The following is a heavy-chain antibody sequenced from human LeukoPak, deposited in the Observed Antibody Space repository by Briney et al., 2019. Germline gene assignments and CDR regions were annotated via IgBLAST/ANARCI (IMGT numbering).Heavy chain of an antibody. D-gene: IGHD3-10*01. CDR3: ASLRYYYGSGSYGNWFDP. V-gene: IGHV4-39*01. CDR1: GGSISSSSYY. CDR2: IYYSGST. Sequence: SETLSLTCTVSGGSISSSSYYWGWIRQPPGKGLEWIGSIYYSGSTYYNPSLKSRVTISVDTSKSQFSLKLSSVTAADTAVYYCASLRYYYGSGSYGNWFDPWGQGTLVTVSS. J-gene: IGHJ5*02.